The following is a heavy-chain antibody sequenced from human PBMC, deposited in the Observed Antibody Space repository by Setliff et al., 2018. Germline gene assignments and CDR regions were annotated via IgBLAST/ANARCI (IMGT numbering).Heavy chain of an antibody. CDR3: ARDLGGLHLTMYHFDY. CDR2: ISAYNGNT. CDR1: GYTFTSYG. J-gene: IGHJ4*02. V-gene: IGHV1-18*01. D-gene: IGHD3-10*02. Sequence: ASVKVSCKASGYTFTSYGISWVRQAPGQGLEWMGWISAYNGNTNYAQKLQGRVTMTTDTSTSTAYMELRSLRSDDTAVYYCARDLGGLHLTMYHFDYWGQGTMVNVSS.